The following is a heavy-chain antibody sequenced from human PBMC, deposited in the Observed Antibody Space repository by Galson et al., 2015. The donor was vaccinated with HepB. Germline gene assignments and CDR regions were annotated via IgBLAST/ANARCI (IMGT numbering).Heavy chain of an antibody. CDR1: GFTFSSYG. CDR3: ARDLGAAGKRSLDY. D-gene: IGHD6-13*01. J-gene: IGHJ4*02. V-gene: IGHV3-33*01. Sequence: SLRLSCAASGFTFSSYGMHWVRQAPGKGLEWVAVIWYDGSNKYYADSVKGRFTISRDNSKNTLYLQMNSLRAEDTAVYYCARDLGAAGKRSLDYWGQGTLVTVSS. CDR2: IWYDGSNK.